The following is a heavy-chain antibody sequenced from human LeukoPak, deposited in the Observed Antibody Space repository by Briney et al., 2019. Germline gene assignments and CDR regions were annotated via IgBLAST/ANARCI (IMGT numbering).Heavy chain of an antibody. D-gene: IGHD4-17*01. CDR2: INHSGST. V-gene: IGHV4-34*01. J-gene: IGHJ3*02. CDR1: GGSFSGYY. CDR3: ARVDYGAFDI. Sequence: SETLSLTCAVYGGSFSGYYWSWIRQPPGKGLEWIGEINHSGSTNYNPSLKSRVTISVDTSKNQFFLKLSSVTAADTAVYYCARVDYGAFDIWGQGTMVTVSS.